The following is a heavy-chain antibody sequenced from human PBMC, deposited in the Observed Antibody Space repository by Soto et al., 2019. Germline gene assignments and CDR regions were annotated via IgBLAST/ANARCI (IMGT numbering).Heavy chain of an antibody. J-gene: IGHJ4*02. CDR2: IIPILGIA. CDR1: GGTFSSYT. D-gene: IGHD3-10*01. Sequence: QVQLVQSGAEVKKPGSSVKVSCKASGGTFSSYTISWVRQAPGQGLEWMGRIIPILGIANYAKKFQGRVTLTADTSTSTAYVVLSSLGSEDTVVYYCARDIPVLCFGELCHFDYWCQGTLVTVSS. V-gene: IGHV1-69*08. CDR3: ARDIPVLCFGELCHFDY.